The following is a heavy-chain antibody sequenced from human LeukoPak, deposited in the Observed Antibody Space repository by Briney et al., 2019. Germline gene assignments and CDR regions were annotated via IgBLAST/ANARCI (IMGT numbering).Heavy chain of an antibody. Sequence: PGGSLRLSCAASGFTFSSYAMRWVRQAPGKGPEWVSAISPSSGTFYADSVKGRFTISRDNSKNTLYLQMNSLRAEDTAVYYCASWRGSGNYGGYFDYWGQGTLVTVSS. CDR1: GFTFSSYA. D-gene: IGHD3-10*01. V-gene: IGHV3-23*01. J-gene: IGHJ4*02. CDR3: ASWRGSGNYGGYFDY. CDR2: ISPSSGT.